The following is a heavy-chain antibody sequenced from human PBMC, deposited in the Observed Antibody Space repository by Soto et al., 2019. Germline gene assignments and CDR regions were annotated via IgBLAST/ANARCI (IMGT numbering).Heavy chain of an antibody. CDR3: ARDGYYDSSGYRSDFDY. J-gene: IGHJ4*02. CDR1: GYTFTSYG. V-gene: IGHV1-18*01. Sequence: QVQLVQSGAEVKKPGASVKVSCKASGYTFTSYGISWVRQAPGQGLEWMGWISAYNGNTNFAQKLQGRVTMTTDTSTSTAYMELRSLRSDDTAVYYCARDGYYDSSGYRSDFDYWGQGTLVTVSS. CDR2: ISAYNGNT. D-gene: IGHD3-22*01.